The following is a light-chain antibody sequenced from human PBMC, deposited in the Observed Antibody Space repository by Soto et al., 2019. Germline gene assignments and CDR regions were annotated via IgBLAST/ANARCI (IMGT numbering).Light chain of an antibody. CDR3: MQALQTLSF. Sequence: EIVMTQSPLSLPVTPGEPASISCRSSQSLLHSNGYNYLDWYLQKPGQSPQLLIYLGSNRASGVPDRFSGSGARTEYTLKISRVEANDGEVFYSMQALQTLSFFGGWTKVQIK. CDR2: LGS. V-gene: IGKV2-28*01. CDR1: QSLLHSNGYNY. J-gene: IGKJ4*01.